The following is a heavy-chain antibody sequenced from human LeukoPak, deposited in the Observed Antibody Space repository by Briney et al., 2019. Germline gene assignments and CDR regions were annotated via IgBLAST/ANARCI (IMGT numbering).Heavy chain of an antibody. J-gene: IGHJ4*02. CDR1: GYTFTSYA. CDR3: ARDRRVTYYHFDY. Sequence: GASVKVSCKASGYTFTSYAMHWVRQAPGQRLEWMGWINAGNGNTKYSQKFQGRVTITRDTSASTAYMELSSLRSEDAAVYYCARDRRVTYYHFDYWGQGTLVTVSS. V-gene: IGHV1-3*01. CDR2: INAGNGNT. D-gene: IGHD2/OR15-2a*01.